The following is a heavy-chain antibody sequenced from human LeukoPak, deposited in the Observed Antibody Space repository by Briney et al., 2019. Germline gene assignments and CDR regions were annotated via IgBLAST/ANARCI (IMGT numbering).Heavy chain of an antibody. V-gene: IGHV1-18*01. J-gene: IGHJ4*02. CDR3: ARALHIVGATGDFDY. CDR1: GYTFTSYG. D-gene: IGHD1-26*01. Sequence: ASVKVSCKASGYTFTSYGISWVRQAPGQGLEWVGWISAYNGNTNYAQKLQGRVTMTTDTSTSTAYMELRSLRSDDTAVYYCARALHIVGATGDFDYWGQGTLVTVSS. CDR2: ISAYNGNT.